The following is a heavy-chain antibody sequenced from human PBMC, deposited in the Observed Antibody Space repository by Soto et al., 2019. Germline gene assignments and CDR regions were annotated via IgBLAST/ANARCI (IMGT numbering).Heavy chain of an antibody. V-gene: IGHV1-69*13. Sequence: GASVKVSCKASGGTFSSYAISWVRQAPGQGLEWMGGIIPIFGTANYAQKFQGRVTITADESTSTAYMELSSLRSEDTAVYYCARAKVQIDSKYYFDYWGQGTLVTVSS. CDR1: GGTFSSYA. J-gene: IGHJ4*02. CDR3: ARAKVQIDSKYYFDY. CDR2: IIPIFGTA.